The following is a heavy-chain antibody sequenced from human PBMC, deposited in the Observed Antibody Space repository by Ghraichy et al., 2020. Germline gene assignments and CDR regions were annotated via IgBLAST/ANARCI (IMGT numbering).Heavy chain of an antibody. Sequence: GGSLRLSCAASGLTFMNLHWVRRAPGKGLEWVAVISVDGNFKYYADSVKGRFTISRDFSKNTLYLQLNSLTAEDTAVYYCAHDQGGAYRAYFDYWGQGTQVTVSS. V-gene: IGHV3-33*01. J-gene: IGHJ4*02. D-gene: IGHD1-14*01. CDR1: GLTFMN. CDR3: AHDQGGAYRAYFDY. CDR2: ISVDGNFK.